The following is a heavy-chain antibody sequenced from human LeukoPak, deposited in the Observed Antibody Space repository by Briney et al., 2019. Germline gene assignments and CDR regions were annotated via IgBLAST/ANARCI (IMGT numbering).Heavy chain of an antibody. CDR2: IYHSGST. J-gene: IGHJ5*02. CDR1: GGSISRGGYS. Sequence: PSQTLSLTCGVSGGSISRGGYSWSWIRQPPGKGLEWIGYIYHSGSTYYNPSLKSRVTISVDRSKNQFSLKLSSVTAADTAVYYCARGVNYGSGSYYLSPWFDPWGQGTLVTVSS. D-gene: IGHD3-10*01. CDR3: ARGVNYGSGSYYLSPWFDP. V-gene: IGHV4-30-2*01.